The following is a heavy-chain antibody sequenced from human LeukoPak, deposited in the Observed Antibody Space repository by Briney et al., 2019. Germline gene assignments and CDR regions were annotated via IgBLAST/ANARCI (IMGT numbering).Heavy chain of an antibody. D-gene: IGHD6-13*01. CDR3: ARSGYSGSWYSRSGWYFDL. J-gene: IGHJ2*01. CDR2: IYYSGST. V-gene: IGHV4-31*03. CDR1: GGSISSGGYY. Sequence: PSETLSLTCTVSGGSISSGGYYWSWIRQHPGKGLEWIGYIYYSGSTYYNPSLKSRVTISVDTSKNQFSLKLSSVTAADTAVYYCARSGYSGSWYSRSGWYFDLWGRGTLVTVSS.